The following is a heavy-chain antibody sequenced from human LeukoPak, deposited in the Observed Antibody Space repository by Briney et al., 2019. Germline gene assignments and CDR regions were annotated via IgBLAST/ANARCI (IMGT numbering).Heavy chain of an antibody. V-gene: IGHV1-69*05. CDR3: AREERWDRDYYYMDV. CDR1: GGTFSSYA. CDR2: IIPIFGTA. D-gene: IGHD1-26*01. J-gene: IGHJ6*03. Sequence: ASVKVSCKASGGTFSSYAISWVRQAPGQGLEWMGRIIPIFGTANYAQKFQGRVTITTDESTSTAYMELSSLRSEDTAVYYCAREERWDRDYYYMDVWGKGTTVTVSS.